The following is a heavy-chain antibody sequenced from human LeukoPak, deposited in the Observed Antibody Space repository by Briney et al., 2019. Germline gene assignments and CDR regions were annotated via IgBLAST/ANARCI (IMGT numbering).Heavy chain of an antibody. CDR1: GFTFSTYV. CDR2: ISSNGDNT. J-gene: IGHJ4*02. CDR3: VRGTGY. Sequence: GGSLRLSCSVSGFTFSTYVMHWVRQAPGKGLEYVSAISSNGDNTYYADSVKGRFTISRDNSKNTLYLQMSSLRVDDTAVYYCVRGTGYWGQGTLVTVYS. V-gene: IGHV3-64D*06.